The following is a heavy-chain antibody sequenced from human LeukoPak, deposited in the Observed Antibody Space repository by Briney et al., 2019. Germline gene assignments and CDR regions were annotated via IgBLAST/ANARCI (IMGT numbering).Heavy chain of an antibody. D-gene: IGHD6-13*01. CDR3: ARGHTRSYSSSWYYAFDI. CDR1: GGSFSRYY. J-gene: IGHJ3*02. CDR2: VNSSGST. Sequence: SETLSLTCAVYGGSFSRYYWSWIRQPPGKGLEWIGEVNSSGSTNYPSLKSRVTISVDTSKNQFSLKLSSVTAADTAVYYCARGHTRSYSSSWYYAFDIWGQGTMVTVSS. V-gene: IGHV4-34*01.